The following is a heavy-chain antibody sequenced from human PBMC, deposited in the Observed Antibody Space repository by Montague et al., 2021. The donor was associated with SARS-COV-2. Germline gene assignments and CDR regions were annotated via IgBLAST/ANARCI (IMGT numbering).Heavy chain of an antibody. CDR3: ARDLRRGFDP. Sequence: SETLSLTCTVSGGSISSGSYYWGWIRQPPGKGLEWIGSIYYSGSTYYNPSLKSRVTISVDTSKNQFSLKLSSVTAADTAVYYCARDLRRGFDPWGQGTLVTVSS. CDR1: GGSISSGSYY. J-gene: IGHJ5*02. CDR2: IYYSGST. V-gene: IGHV4-39*07. D-gene: IGHD3-10*01.